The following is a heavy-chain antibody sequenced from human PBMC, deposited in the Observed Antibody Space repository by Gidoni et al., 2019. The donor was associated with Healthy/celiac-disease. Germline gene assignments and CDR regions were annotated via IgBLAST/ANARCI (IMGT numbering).Heavy chain of an antibody. D-gene: IGHD6-13*01. Sequence: QVQLVQSGAEVKKPGASVKVSCKASGYTFTSYGISWVRQAPGQGLEWMGWISAYNGNTNYAQKLQGRVTMTTDTSTSTAYMELRSLRSDDTAVYYCASTKDHWSSSWYEVIDYWGQGTLVTVSS. CDR1: GYTFTSYG. J-gene: IGHJ4*02. CDR3: ASTKDHWSSSWYEVIDY. CDR2: ISAYNGNT. V-gene: IGHV1-18*01.